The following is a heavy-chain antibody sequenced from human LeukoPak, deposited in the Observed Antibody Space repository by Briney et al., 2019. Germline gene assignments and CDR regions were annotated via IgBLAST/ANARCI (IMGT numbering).Heavy chain of an antibody. CDR2: ISSSSSYI. J-gene: IGHJ4*02. CDR1: GFTFSSYS. Sequence: GGSLRLSCAASGFTFSSYSVNWVRQAPGKGLEWVSSISSSSSYIYYADSVKGRFTISRDNAKNSLHLQMNSLRAEDTAVYYCASPGYGDYEIDYWGQGTLVTVSS. CDR3: ASPGYGDYEIDY. D-gene: IGHD4-17*01. V-gene: IGHV3-21*01.